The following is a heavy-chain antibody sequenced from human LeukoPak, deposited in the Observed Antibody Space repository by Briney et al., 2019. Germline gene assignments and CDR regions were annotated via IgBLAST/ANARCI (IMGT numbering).Heavy chain of an antibody. CDR1: GGSISSGGYS. V-gene: IGHV4-30-2*01. Sequence: PSETLSLTCAVSGGSISSGGYSWSWIRQPPGKGLEWIGYIYHSGSTYYNPSLKSRLTISVDRSKNQFSLKLSSVTAADTAVCYCARGSTAMAFDYWGQGTLVTVSS. J-gene: IGHJ4*02. D-gene: IGHD5-18*01. CDR2: IYHSGST. CDR3: ARGSTAMAFDY.